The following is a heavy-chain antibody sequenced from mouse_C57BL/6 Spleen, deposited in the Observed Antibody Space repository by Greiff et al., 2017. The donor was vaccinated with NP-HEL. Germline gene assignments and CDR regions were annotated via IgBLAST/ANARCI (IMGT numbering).Heavy chain of an antibody. D-gene: IGHD1-1*01. J-gene: IGHJ1*03. V-gene: IGHV1-55*01. CDR2: IYPGSGST. Sequence: QVQLQQPGAELVKPGASVKMSCKASGYTFTSYWITWVKQRPGQGLEWIGDIYPGSGSTNYNEKFKSKATLTVDTSSSTAYMQLSSLTSEDSAVYYWASAVHYYGSSYGYFDVWGTGTTVTVSS. CDR3: ASAVHYYGSSYGYFDV. CDR1: GYTFTSYW.